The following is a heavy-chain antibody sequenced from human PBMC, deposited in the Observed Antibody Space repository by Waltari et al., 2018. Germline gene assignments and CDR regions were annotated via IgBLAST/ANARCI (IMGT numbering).Heavy chain of an antibody. Sequence: QVPLQDSGPGLVTPSETLSLTCTVSGGPITANYWSWTRQPPGKGLEWIGVPHHSRSTNYSPSLRGRVSMSVDTSKNQFSLKLTSLTAADTAVYYCARVYSSSYWHFDLWGRGTLVAVSS. CDR1: GGPITANY. D-gene: IGHD6-6*01. J-gene: IGHJ2*01. CDR3: ARVYSSSYWHFDL. CDR2: PHHSRST. V-gene: IGHV4-59*01.